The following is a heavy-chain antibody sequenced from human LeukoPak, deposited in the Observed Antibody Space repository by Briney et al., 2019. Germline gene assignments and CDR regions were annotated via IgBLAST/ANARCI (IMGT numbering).Heavy chain of an antibody. CDR2: ISYDGSNK. J-gene: IGHJ3*02. Sequence: PGGSLRLSCAASGFTFSSYGMHWVRKAPGKGREWLAVISYDGSNKYYADSVKGRFTISRDNSKNTLYLQMNSLRAEDTAVYYCARDLLDWNYGYYAFDIWGQGTMVTVSS. CDR3: ARDLLDWNYGYYAFDI. V-gene: IGHV3-30*03. CDR1: GFTFSSYG. D-gene: IGHD1-7*01.